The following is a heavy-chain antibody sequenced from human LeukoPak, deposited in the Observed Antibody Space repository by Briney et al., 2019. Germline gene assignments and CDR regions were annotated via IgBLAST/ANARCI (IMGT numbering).Heavy chain of an antibody. CDR1: GYTFTGYY. CDR3: ARAPNWITMVGGVIILSRGMDV. Sequence: ASVKVSCKASGYTFTGYYMHWVRQAPGQGLEWMGWINPNSGGTNYAQKFQGRVTMTRDTSISTAYMELSRLRSDDTAVYYCARAPNWITMVGGVIILSRGMDVGGKGTTVTVSS. V-gene: IGHV1-2*02. J-gene: IGHJ6*04. CDR2: INPNSGGT. D-gene: IGHD3-10*01.